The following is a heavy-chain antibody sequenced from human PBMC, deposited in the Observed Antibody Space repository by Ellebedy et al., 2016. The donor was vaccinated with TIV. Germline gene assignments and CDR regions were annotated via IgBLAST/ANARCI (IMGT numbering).Heavy chain of an antibody. Sequence: MPSETLSLTCAVSGGSISSGGYSWSWIRQPPGKGLEWIGYIYHSGSTYYNPYLKSRVTISVDRSKNQFSLKLSSVTAADTAVYYCARDRQGDSSGWYGGMDVWGQGTTVTVSS. V-gene: IGHV4-30-2*01. D-gene: IGHD6-19*01. CDR1: GGSISSGGYS. CDR3: ARDRQGDSSGWYGGMDV. CDR2: IYHSGST. J-gene: IGHJ6*02.